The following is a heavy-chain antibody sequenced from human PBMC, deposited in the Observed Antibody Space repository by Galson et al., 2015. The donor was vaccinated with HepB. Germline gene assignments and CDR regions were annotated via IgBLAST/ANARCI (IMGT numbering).Heavy chain of an antibody. V-gene: IGHV3-23*01. J-gene: IGHJ2*01. CDR3: AKKVTVGPTHWFFDL. D-gene: IGHD1-26*01. CDR1: GFTFNSYA. CDR2: ITSTGDST. Sequence: SLRLSCAASGFTFNSYAMNWVRQAPGKGLEWVSGITSTGDSTHYADSVKGRFTISRDNSDNTLYLQMNSLGAEDTAVYYCAKKVTVGPTHWFFDLWGRGTPVTVSS.